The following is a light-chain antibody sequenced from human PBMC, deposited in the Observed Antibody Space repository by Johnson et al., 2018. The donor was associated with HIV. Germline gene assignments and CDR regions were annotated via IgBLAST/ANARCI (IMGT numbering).Light chain of an antibody. Sequence: QSVLTQPPSVSAAPGQKVTISCSGSSSNIGNNYVSWYQHLPGTAPQLLIYDNNKRPSGIPDRFSGSKSGTSATLGITGLQTGDGADYYCGTWDSNLSAFVFGTGTYVTGL. CDR1: SSNIGNNY. J-gene: IGLJ1*01. CDR2: DNN. V-gene: IGLV1-51*01. CDR3: GTWDSNLSAFV.